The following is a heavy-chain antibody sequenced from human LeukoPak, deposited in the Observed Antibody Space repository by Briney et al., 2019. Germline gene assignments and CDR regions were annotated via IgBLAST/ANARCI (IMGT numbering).Heavy chain of an antibody. CDR1: GGTFSSYA. D-gene: IGHD2-2*01. J-gene: IGHJ6*02. Sequence: SVKVSCKASGGTFSSYAISWVREAPGQGLEWMGGIIPIFGTANYAQKFQGRVTITADESTSTAYMELSSLRSEDTAVYYCARDEYQLLYYYYGMDVWGQGTTVTVSS. V-gene: IGHV1-69*01. CDR2: IIPIFGTA. CDR3: ARDEYQLLYYYYGMDV.